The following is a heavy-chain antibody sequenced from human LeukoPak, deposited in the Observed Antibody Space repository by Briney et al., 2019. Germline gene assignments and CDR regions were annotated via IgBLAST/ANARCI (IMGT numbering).Heavy chain of an antibody. CDR1: GYSFTSYW. Sequence: GESLKISCKGSGYSFTSYWIGWVRQMPGKGLEWMGIIYPGDSDTRYSPSFQGQVTISADKSIDTAYLQWSSLKASDTAMYYCARRYYDILTGYYYFDYWGQGTLVTVSS. CDR2: IYPGDSDT. J-gene: IGHJ4*02. D-gene: IGHD3-9*01. CDR3: ARRYYDILTGYYYFDY. V-gene: IGHV5-51*01.